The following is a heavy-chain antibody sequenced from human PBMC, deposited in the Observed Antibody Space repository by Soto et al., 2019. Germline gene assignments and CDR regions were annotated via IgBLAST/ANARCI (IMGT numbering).Heavy chain of an antibody. D-gene: IGHD3-3*01. Sequence: QVQLVQSGAEVKKPGASVKVSCKASGYTFTSYDINWVRQATGQGLEWMGWMNPNSGNTGYAQKFQGRVTMTRNTSISTAYMELSSLRSEDTAVYYCARGTITIFGVVITHDAFDIWGQGTMVTVSS. V-gene: IGHV1-8*01. CDR1: GYTFTSYD. J-gene: IGHJ3*02. CDR3: ARGTITIFGVVITHDAFDI. CDR2: MNPNSGNT.